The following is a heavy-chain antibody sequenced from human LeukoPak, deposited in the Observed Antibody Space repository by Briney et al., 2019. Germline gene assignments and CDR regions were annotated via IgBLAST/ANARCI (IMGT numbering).Heavy chain of an antibody. CDR2: INPNSGGT. V-gene: IGHV1-2*02. D-gene: IGHD3-10*01. CDR3: ARGSGASGIYGMDV. CDR1: GSTFNDYY. Sequence: ASVKVSCKASGSTFNDYYMNWVRQAPGQGLEWMGWINPNSGGTNYAQRFQGRVTMTRDTSINTAYMELSRLRSDDTAVYYCARGSGASGIYGMDVWGQGTTVTVSS. J-gene: IGHJ6*02.